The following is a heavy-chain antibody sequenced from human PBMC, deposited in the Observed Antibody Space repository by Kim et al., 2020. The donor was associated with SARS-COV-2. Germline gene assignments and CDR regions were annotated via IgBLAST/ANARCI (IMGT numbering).Heavy chain of an antibody. Sequence: GGSLRLSCSASGFTFSSYPMHWVRQAPGKGLQFVSTISSNGDNTYYADSVQGRFTISRDNSKNTLYLQMSSLRDDDTAIYYCVKGRTSAGRFDYWGQGTLVTVSS. V-gene: IGHV3-64D*09. CDR2: ISSNGDNT. D-gene: IGHD6-13*01. CDR3: VKGRTSAGRFDY. J-gene: IGHJ4*02. CDR1: GFTFSSYP.